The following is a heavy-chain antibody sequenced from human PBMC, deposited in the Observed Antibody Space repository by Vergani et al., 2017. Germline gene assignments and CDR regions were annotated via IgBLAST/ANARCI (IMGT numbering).Heavy chain of an antibody. D-gene: IGHD2-15*01. CDR2: ISALGGST. J-gene: IGHJ4*02. V-gene: IGHV3-23*04. CDR3: AKEVVDSSFDY. Sequence: EVQLVESGGGLVQPGGSLRLSCAASGFTFISYAMSWVRQAPGKGLEWVSGISALGGSTYYADAVKGRCTISRDNSKNTLYLQMNSLRVEDTAVYYCAKEVVDSSFDYWGQGILVTVSS. CDR1: GFTFISYA.